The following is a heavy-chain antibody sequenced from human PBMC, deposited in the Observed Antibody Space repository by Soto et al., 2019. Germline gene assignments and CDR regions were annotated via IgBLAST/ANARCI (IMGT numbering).Heavy chain of an antibody. J-gene: IGHJ4*02. Sequence: GSLRISCAASVFTVSRSYMSWLRQAPGKGLEWVSVIYDGGTTYYADSVRGRFTISRDNSKNTLYLQMNSLRAEDSAVYYCARESSESYYVDYWGQGTLVTVSS. CDR1: VFTVSRSY. D-gene: IGHD3-10*01. CDR3: ARESSESYYVDY. CDR2: IYDGGTT. V-gene: IGHV3-53*01.